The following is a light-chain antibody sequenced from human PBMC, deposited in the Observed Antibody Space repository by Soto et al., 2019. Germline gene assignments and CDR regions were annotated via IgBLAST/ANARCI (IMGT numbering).Light chain of an antibody. CDR3: QQSISTPLT. V-gene: IGKV1-39*01. J-gene: IGKJ4*01. Sequence: DIQMTQSPSSLSASVGDRVTITCRASQSITIYLNWYQQKPGKASKLLIFATSSLPSCVPSRFNGSGFGPDCTLTISSLQPEDFATYYCQQSISTPLTFGGWTKVDIK. CDR1: QSITIY. CDR2: ATS.